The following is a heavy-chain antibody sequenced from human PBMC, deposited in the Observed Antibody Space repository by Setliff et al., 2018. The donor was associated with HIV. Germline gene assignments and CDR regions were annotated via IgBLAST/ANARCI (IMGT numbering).Heavy chain of an antibody. V-gene: IGHV1-69*02. CDR3: ARGGDYDSSGYYVT. D-gene: IGHD3-22*01. Sequence: SVKVSCKASRSTFNSHTINWVRQAPGQGLDWMGRIIPILGVANYAQRFQGKVTITADKSTSTSYMHLSSLRAEDTAVYFCARGGDYDSSGYYVTWGQGSLVTVSS. CDR1: RSTFNSHT. J-gene: IGHJ4*02. CDR2: IIPILGVA.